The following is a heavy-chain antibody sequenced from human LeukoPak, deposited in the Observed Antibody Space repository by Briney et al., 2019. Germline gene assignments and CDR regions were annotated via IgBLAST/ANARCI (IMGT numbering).Heavy chain of an antibody. D-gene: IGHD3-22*01. J-gene: IGHJ4*02. CDR3: ARDNLDGYYLHYFDY. Sequence: PRASVKVSCKASGYTLSSYGVSWVRQAPGQGLEWMGWISAYNGNTNYAQKLQGRVTMTTHTSTSTAYMELRSLRSDDTAVYYCARDNLDGYYLHYFDYWGQGTLVTVSS. CDR2: ISAYNGNT. V-gene: IGHV1-18*01. CDR1: GYTLSSYG.